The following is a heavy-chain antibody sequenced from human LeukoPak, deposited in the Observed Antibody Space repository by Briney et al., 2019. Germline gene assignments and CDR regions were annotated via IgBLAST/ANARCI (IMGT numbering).Heavy chain of an antibody. CDR1: GFIFDSHA. V-gene: IGHV3-23*01. D-gene: IGHD3-16*01. CDR2: INDNGAET. J-gene: IGHJ4*02. CDR3: AQDAFRFGQRLFHY. Sequence: GGSLRLSCAASGFIFDSHAMAWVRQAPGKGLEWVSGINDNGAETYYASSVRGRFTVYRDNSKNTLFLQMNRLRVEDTAVYYCAQDAFRFGQRLFHYWGQGTLVAVSS.